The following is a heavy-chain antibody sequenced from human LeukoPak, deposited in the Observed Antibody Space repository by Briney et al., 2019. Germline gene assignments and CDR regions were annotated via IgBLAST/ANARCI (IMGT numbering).Heavy chain of an antibody. CDR2: LYYSGRT. CDR1: GRSLSSGGYY. D-gene: IGHD3-22*01. V-gene: IGHV4-31*03. J-gene: IGHJ4*02. CDR3: ARRHHYYDSSGYPYYFDY. Sequence: PSQTMSLTCTLSGRSLSSGGYYWSRTRQRPGKGLEWFAYLYYSGRTYYNPSLTSRVTISVDTSKNQFSLKRSSVTAADTAGYDCARRHHYYDSSGYPYYFDYWGQGTLVTVSS.